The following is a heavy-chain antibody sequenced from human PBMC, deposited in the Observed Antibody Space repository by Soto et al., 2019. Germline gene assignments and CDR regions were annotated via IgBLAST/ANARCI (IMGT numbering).Heavy chain of an antibody. CDR1: GFTFSSYA. V-gene: IGHV3-23*01. Sequence: EVQLLESGGGLVQPGGSLRLSCAASGFTFSSYAMSWVRQAPGKGLEWVSAISGSGGSTYYADSVKGRFTISRDDSKNTVYLQMNSLRAEDTAVYYCARDHSGYYFDYWGQGTLVTVSS. CDR3: ARDHSGYYFDY. CDR2: ISGSGGST. D-gene: IGHD5-12*01. J-gene: IGHJ4*02.